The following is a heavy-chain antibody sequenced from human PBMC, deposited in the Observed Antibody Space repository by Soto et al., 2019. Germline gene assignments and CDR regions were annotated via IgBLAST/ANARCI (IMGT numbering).Heavy chain of an antibody. J-gene: IGHJ6*03. Sequence: GGSLRLSCAASGFTFDDYAMHWVRQAPGKGLEWVSGISWNSGGIGYADSVKGRFTISRDNAKNSLYLQMNSLRAEDTALYYCGGGEYYYYMDVWGKGTTVTVSS. D-gene: IGHD2-15*01. CDR1: GFTFDDYA. CDR3: GGGEYYYYMDV. CDR2: ISWNSGGI. V-gene: IGHV3-9*01.